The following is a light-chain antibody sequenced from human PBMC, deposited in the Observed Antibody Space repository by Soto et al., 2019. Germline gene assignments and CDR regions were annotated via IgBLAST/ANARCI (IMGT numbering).Light chain of an antibody. CDR2: AAS. J-gene: IGKJ4*01. Sequence: DIQLTQSPSFLSASVGDRVTITFRASQGISSYLAWYQQKPGKAPNLLIYAASTLQSGVPSRFSGSGSWTEFTLTISSLQPDDFATYYGQQLNCYPFLNFGGGTKVEIK. CDR1: QGISSY. CDR3: QQLNCYPFLN. V-gene: IGKV1-9*01.